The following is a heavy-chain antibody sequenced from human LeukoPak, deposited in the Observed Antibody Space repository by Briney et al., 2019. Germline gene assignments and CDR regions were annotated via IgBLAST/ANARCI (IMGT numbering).Heavy chain of an antibody. CDR3: ARVRYNYYDSSGYTTFDY. Sequence: ASVKVSCKASGGTFSSYAIIWVRQAPGQGLEWMGGIIPIFGTANYAQKFQGRVTITADESTSTAYMELSSLRSEDTAVYYCARVRYNYYDSSGYTTFDYWGQGTLVTVSS. J-gene: IGHJ4*02. V-gene: IGHV1-69*13. D-gene: IGHD3-22*01. CDR1: GGTFSSYA. CDR2: IIPIFGTA.